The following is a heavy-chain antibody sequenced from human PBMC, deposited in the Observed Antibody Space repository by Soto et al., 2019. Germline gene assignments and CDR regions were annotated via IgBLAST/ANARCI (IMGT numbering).Heavy chain of an antibody. J-gene: IGHJ4*02. V-gene: IGHV4-31*03. CDR1: GASISRGAFY. Sequence: SETLSLTCTVSGASISRGAFYWSWVRQHPGKGLEWIGNTYYSDETHYNPPLKSRLTISVDASKNQLSLKLTSVTAADTAVYYCARGSFPGATVLGYWGPGTLVTVSS. D-gene: IGHD3-10*01. CDR2: TYYSDET. CDR3: ARGSFPGATVLGY.